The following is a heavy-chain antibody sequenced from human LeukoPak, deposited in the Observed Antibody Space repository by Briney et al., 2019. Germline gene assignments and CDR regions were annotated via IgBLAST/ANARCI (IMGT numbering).Heavy chain of an antibody. CDR2: VNGAGTTT. J-gene: IGHJ4*02. CDR1: GFTFSSYW. V-gene: IGHV3-74*03. CDR3: ARDWRAGSGYLDY. D-gene: IGHD3-10*01. Sequence: GGSLRLSCAASGFTFSSYWMHWVRQAPGQGLVWVSRVNGAGTTTTYADSVQGRFTISRDNAKNTLYLQMNSLRAEDTAVYYCARDWRAGSGYLDYWGQGTLVTVSS.